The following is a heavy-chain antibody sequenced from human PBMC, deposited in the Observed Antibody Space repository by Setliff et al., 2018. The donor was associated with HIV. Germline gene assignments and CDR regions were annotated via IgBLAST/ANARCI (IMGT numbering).Heavy chain of an antibody. CDR1: GGSISSGGYY. J-gene: IGHJ6*03. CDR3: ARAPYYDSSGYYFYYYYYYMDV. Sequence: SETLSLTCTVSGGSISSGGYYWSWIRQHPGKGLEWIGYIYYSGSTYYNPSLKSRVTISVDTSKNQFSLKLSSVTAAATAVYYCARAPYYDSSGYYFYYYYYYMDVWGKGTTVTVSS. D-gene: IGHD3-22*01. V-gene: IGHV4-31*03. CDR2: IYYSGST.